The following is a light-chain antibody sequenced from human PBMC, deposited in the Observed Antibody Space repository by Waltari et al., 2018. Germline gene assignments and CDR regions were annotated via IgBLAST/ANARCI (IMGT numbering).Light chain of an antibody. CDR3: QQRSNWPPIT. CDR2: DAS. CDR1: QSVSSY. J-gene: IGKJ5*01. V-gene: IGKV3-11*01. Sequence: EIVLTQSPATLSLSPGERATLSCRASQSVSSYLAWYQQKPGQAPRLLIYDASNRATGIPAMFSCSGSGTDFTLTISSLEPEDFAVYYCQQRSNWPPITFGQGTRLEIK.